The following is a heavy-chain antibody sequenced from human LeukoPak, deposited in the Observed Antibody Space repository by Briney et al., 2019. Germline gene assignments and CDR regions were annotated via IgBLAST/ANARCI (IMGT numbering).Heavy chain of an antibody. V-gene: IGHV3-66*01. D-gene: IGHD1-26*01. J-gene: IGHJ4*02. CDR1: GFTVSSNY. CDR2: IYSGGST. Sequence: RGPLRLSCAASGFTVSSNYMSWVRQAPGKGLECVSVIYSGGSTYYADSVKGRFIISRDNSKNTIYLQMDSLRAEDTAVYYCARAYSGSYVDYWGQGTLVTVSP. CDR3: ARAYSGSYVDY.